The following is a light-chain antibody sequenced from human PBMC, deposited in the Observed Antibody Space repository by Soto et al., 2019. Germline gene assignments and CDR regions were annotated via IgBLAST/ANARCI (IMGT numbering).Light chain of an antibody. Sequence: QSALTQPASVSGSPGQSITISCTGTSSDVGSYNIVSWYQQHPGKAPKLMIYEGSKRPSGVSNRFSGSKSGNTTSLTVPGLQAEDEAHHYGCTSAGNSTLVFGGATKLTVL. V-gene: IGLV2-23*01. CDR2: EGS. CDR1: SSDVGSYNI. J-gene: IGLJ2*01. CDR3: CTSAGNSTLV.